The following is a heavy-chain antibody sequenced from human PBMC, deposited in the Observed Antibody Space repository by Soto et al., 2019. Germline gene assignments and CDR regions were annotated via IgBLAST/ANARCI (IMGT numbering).Heavy chain of an antibody. J-gene: IGHJ4*02. D-gene: IGHD3-10*01. V-gene: IGHV6-1*01. CDR3: ARRSLLWFGELSGGFDY. Sequence: PSQTLSLTCAISGDSVSSNSAAWNWIRQSPSRGLEWLGRTYYRSKWYNDYAVSVKSRITINPDTSKNQFSLQLNSVTPEDTAVYYCARRSLLWFGELSGGFDYWGQGTLVTVSS. CDR1: GDSVSSNSAA. CDR2: TYYRSKWYN.